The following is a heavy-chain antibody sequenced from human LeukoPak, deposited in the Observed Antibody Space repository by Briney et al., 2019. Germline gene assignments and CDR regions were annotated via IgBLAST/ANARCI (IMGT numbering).Heavy chain of an antibody. J-gene: IGHJ3*02. CDR2: ISGSGGST. CDR3: AKDRPKHYYDSSALFTASRAFDI. D-gene: IGHD3-22*01. CDR1: GFTFSSYA. Sequence: GGSLRLSCAASGFTFSSYAMSWVRQAPGKGLEWVSAISGSGGSTYYADSVKGRFTISRDNSKNTLYLQMNSLRAEDTAVYYCAKDRPKHYYDSSALFTASRAFDIWGQGTMVTVSS. V-gene: IGHV3-23*01.